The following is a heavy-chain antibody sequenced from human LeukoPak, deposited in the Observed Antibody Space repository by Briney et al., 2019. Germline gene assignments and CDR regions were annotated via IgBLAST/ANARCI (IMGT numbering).Heavy chain of an antibody. J-gene: IGHJ4*02. CDR2: IYYSGST. V-gene: IGHV4-30-4*01. Sequence: PSETLSLTCAVYGGSFSGYYWSWIRQPPGKGLEWIGYIYYSGSTYYNPSLKSRVTISVDTSKNQFSLKLSSVTAADTAVYYCASRNYDFWSGYSYWGQGTLVTVSS. CDR3: ASRNYDFWSGYSY. D-gene: IGHD3-3*01. CDR1: GGSFSGYY.